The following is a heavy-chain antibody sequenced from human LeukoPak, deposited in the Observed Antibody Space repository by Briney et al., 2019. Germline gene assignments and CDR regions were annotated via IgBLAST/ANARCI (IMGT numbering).Heavy chain of an antibody. V-gene: IGHV3-23*01. CDR2: ISGSGGST. CDR1: GFTFSSYA. CDR3: AKSEYYDSSGHTDY. D-gene: IGHD3-22*01. Sequence: GGSLRLSCAASGFTFSSYAMSWVRQAPGKGLEWVSAISGSGGSTYYADSVKGRFTISRDNSKNTLYLQMNSLRAEDTAVYYCAKSEYYDSSGHTDYWGQGTLVTVSS. J-gene: IGHJ4*02.